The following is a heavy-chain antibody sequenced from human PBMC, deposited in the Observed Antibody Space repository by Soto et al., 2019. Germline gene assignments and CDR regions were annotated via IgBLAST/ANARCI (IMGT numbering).Heavy chain of an antibody. CDR1: GGSVSSYY. V-gene: IGHV4-59*02. CDR3: ACRRDRLDY. Sequence: PSETLSLTCTVSGGSVSSYYWSWIRQSPGKGLEWIGYIYYSGSTNYNPSLTSRVTISVDTSKNQFSLKLSSVTAADTAVYYCACRRDRLDYWGQGTLVTGSS. J-gene: IGHJ4*02. CDR2: IYYSGST.